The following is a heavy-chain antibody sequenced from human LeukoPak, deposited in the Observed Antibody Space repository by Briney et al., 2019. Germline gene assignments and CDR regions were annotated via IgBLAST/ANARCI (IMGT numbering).Heavy chain of an antibody. CDR2: ISYDGSNK. V-gene: IGHV3-30*18. CDR3: AKDRDIHYYYYYGMDV. Sequence: GGSLRLSCAASGFTFSSYGMHWVRQAPGKGLEWVAVISYDGSNKYYADSVKGRFTISRDNSKNTLYLQMNSLRAEDTAVYYCAKDRDIHYYYYYGMDVWGQGTTVTVSS. CDR1: GFTFSSYG. J-gene: IGHJ6*02. D-gene: IGHD2-15*01.